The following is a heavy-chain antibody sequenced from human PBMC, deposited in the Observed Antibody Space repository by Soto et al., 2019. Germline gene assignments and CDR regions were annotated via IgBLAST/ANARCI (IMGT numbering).Heavy chain of an antibody. CDR3: ARDRGSGWYRVKFNWFFN. CDR2: INAGNGNT. J-gene: IGHJ4*02. Sequence: ASVKVSCKASGYTFTSYAMHWVRQAPGQRLEWMGWINAGNGNTKYSQKFQGRVTITRDTSASTAYMELSSLRSEDTAVYYCARDRGSGWYRVKFNWFFNWGRGTLVNVSS. D-gene: IGHD6-19*01. V-gene: IGHV1-3*01. CDR1: GYTFTSYA.